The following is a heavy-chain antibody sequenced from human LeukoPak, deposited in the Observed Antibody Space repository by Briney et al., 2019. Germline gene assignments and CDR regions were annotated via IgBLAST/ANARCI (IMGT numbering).Heavy chain of an antibody. CDR3: ARFDSEYYYDSSAYYFDY. CDR1: GFTFSSYA. Sequence: PGGSLRLSCAASGFTFSSYAMSWVRQAPGKGLEWVSAISGSGGSTYYADSVKGRFTISRDNAKNSLYLQMNSLRAEDTAVYYCARFDSEYYYDSSAYYFDYWGQGTLVTVSS. J-gene: IGHJ4*02. D-gene: IGHD3-22*01. CDR2: ISGSGGST. V-gene: IGHV3-23*01.